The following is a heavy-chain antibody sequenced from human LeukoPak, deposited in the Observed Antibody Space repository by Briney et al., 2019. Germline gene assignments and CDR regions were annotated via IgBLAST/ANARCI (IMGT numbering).Heavy chain of an antibody. CDR3: AREGRGTDAFDI. Sequence: GGSLRLSCVASGLIVSSNYMTWVRQAPGKGLEWVSIIYSAGSIDYADSVKGRFTISRDNSKNTVYLQTNNVTGADTAVYYCAREGRGTDAFDIWGQGTIVTVSS. D-gene: IGHD3-16*01. CDR1: GLIVSSNY. CDR2: IYSAGSI. J-gene: IGHJ3*02. V-gene: IGHV3-66*01.